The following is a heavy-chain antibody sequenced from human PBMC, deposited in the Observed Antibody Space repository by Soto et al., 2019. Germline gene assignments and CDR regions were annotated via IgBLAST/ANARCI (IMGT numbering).Heavy chain of an antibody. D-gene: IGHD6-19*01. Sequence: KFQGRVTITRDTSASTAYMELSSLRSEDTAVYYCARDLGGWTDYWGLGTLVTVSS. CDR3: ARDLGGWTDY. J-gene: IGHJ4*02. V-gene: IGHV1-3*01.